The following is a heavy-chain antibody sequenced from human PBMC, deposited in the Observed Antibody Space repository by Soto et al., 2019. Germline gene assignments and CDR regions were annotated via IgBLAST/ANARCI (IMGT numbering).Heavy chain of an antibody. D-gene: IGHD3-10*01. CDR2: IWSDESNK. CDR1: GFTFSSYG. CDR3: ARESLPFFYYMDV. J-gene: IGHJ6*03. Sequence: QMQLVESGGGVVQPGRSLRLSCAASGFTFSSYGMHWVRQAPGKGLEWVAIIWSDESNKYYADSVKGRFTISRDISKNTLYLQMNSLRSEDTAVYYCARESLPFFYYMDVWGRGTTVTVSS. V-gene: IGHV3-33*01.